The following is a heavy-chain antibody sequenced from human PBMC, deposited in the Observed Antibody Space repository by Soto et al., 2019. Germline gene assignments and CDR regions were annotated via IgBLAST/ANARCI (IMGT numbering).Heavy chain of an antibody. V-gene: IGHV3-53*04. CDR3: ARDSNQIFWHAFDI. Sequence: GGSLRLSCAASGFTVSSNYMSWVRQAPGKGLEWVSVVDSGGSTYYADSLKGRFTIPRHNSKNTLYLQMNGLRAEDTAVYYCARDSNQIFWHAFDIWGQGTMVTVSS. J-gene: IGHJ3*02. D-gene: IGHD3-9*01. CDR2: VDSGGST. CDR1: GFTVSSNY.